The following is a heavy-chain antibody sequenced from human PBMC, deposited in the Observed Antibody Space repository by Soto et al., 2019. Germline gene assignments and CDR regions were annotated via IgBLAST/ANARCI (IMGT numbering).Heavy chain of an antibody. CDR3: VRDSLKWSFDH. CDR2: IKNKAQKEVT. V-gene: IGHV3-72*01. J-gene: IGHJ4*02. Sequence: EVHLVESGGGLVQPGGSLRLSCVASGFSPSDYFMDWVRQAPGKGPECVARIKNKAQKEVTEYAASAKGRFIVSRDDSKKSLYLQMNNLITEDTAMYFCVRDSLKWSFDHWGQGTLVTVSS. CDR1: GFSPSDYF. D-gene: IGHD2-15*01.